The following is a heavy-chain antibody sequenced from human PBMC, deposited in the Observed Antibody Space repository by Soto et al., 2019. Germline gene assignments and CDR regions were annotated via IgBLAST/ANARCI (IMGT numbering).Heavy chain of an antibody. Sequence: QVQLVQSGAEVKRPGSSVKVSCKASGATFTFYSINWVRQAPGLGLEWMGRINPILSMSNYAQRFQGRVTMTADKSMSTAYMELSSLRSEDTAIYYCASSYGSGYRAFDYWGQGALVTVSS. D-gene: IGHD3-10*01. CDR1: GATFTFYS. V-gene: IGHV1-69*02. J-gene: IGHJ4*02. CDR2: INPILSMS. CDR3: ASSYGSGYRAFDY.